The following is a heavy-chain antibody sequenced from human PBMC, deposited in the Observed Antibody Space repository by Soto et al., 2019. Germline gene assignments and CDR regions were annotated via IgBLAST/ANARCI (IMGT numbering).Heavy chain of an antibody. CDR2: IYYSGST. D-gene: IGHD6-19*01. Sequence: PSETLSLTCTVSGGSISSGDYYWSWIRQPPGKGLEWIGYIYYSGSTYYNPSLKSRVTISVDTSKNQFSLKLSSVTAADTAVYYCASMRLSIAVAAPGNWLDPWGQGTLVTVSS. J-gene: IGHJ5*02. CDR3: ASMRLSIAVAAPGNWLDP. CDR1: GGSISSGDYY. V-gene: IGHV4-30-4*01.